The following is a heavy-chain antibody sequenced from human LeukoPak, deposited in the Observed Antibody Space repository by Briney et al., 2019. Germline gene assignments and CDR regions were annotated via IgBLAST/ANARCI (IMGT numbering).Heavy chain of an antibody. CDR2: INTNGNTT. Sequence: GGSLRLSCTVSGFTFRSYWMHWVRQAPGKGLVWVSFINTNGNTTTYADFVEGRFTISRDNTKNTLYLQMNSLRAEDTAVYYRATSGAPFNYWGQGTLVTVSS. D-gene: IGHD3-10*01. CDR3: ATSGAPFNY. CDR1: GFTFRSYW. V-gene: IGHV3-74*01. J-gene: IGHJ4*02.